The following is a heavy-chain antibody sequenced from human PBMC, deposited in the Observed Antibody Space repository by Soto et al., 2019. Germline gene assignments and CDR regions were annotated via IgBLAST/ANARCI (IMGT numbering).Heavy chain of an antibody. Sequence: PGESLKISCKGSGYSFTRYWIGWVRQMPGKGLEWVGIIYLGDLDTRYSPSFRGQVTISADRSTCTPYLQRNSLQASDTAIYHCVGDGLRGGSYYYGMDVWGQGTTVTVSS. J-gene: IGHJ6*02. CDR3: VGDGLRGGSYYYGMDV. CDR2: IYLGDLDT. CDR1: GYSFTRYW. V-gene: IGHV5-51*01. D-gene: IGHD5-12*01.